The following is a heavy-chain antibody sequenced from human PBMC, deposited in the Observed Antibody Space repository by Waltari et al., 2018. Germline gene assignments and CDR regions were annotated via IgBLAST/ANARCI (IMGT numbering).Heavy chain of an antibody. J-gene: IGHJ5*02. V-gene: IGHV4-34*01. CDR3: ARERQLELGRTGVFDP. CDR2: ITHTGKN. Sequence: QVRLDQWGAGLLKPSETLSLTCAVYGGPFSGYYWSWIRRSPEKGLEWIGEITHTGKNNYNPSLRGRITMSVDTSKNQFSLKMTSVTAADTAVYYCARERQLELGRTGVFDPWSRGTPVTVSS. D-gene: IGHD1-1*01. CDR1: GGPFSGYY.